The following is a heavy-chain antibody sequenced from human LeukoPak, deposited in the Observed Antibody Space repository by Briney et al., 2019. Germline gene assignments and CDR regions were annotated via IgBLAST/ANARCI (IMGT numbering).Heavy chain of an antibody. V-gene: IGHV4-4*02. CDR2: IYHSGST. Sequence: NPSETLSLTCAVSGGSISSSNWWSWVRQPPGKGLEWIGEIYHSGSTNYNPSLKSRVTISVDKSKNQFSLKLSSVTAADTAVYYCARDVPSKLRLTVTKRDAFDIWGQGTMVTVSS. J-gene: IGHJ3*02. CDR3: ARDVPSKLRLTVTKRDAFDI. D-gene: IGHD4-17*01. CDR1: GGSISSSNW.